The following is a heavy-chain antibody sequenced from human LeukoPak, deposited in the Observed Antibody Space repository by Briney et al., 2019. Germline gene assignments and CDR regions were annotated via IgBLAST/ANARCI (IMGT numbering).Heavy chain of an antibody. J-gene: IGHJ5*02. CDR3: ARGVSCTNGVCYLGWFDP. D-gene: IGHD2-8*01. Sequence: PGGSLRLSCAASGFTFSSYSMNWVRQAPGKGLEWVSYISSSSSTIYYADSVKGRFTFSRDNAKNSLYLQMNSLRAEDTAVYYCARGVSCTNGVCYLGWFDPWGQGTLVTVSS. CDR1: GFTFSSYS. CDR2: ISSSSSTI. V-gene: IGHV3-48*01.